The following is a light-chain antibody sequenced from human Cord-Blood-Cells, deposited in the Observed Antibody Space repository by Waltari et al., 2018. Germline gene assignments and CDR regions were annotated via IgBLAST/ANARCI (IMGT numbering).Light chain of an antibody. V-gene: IGKV1-39*01. J-gene: IGKJ2*01. CDR2: AAS. CDR3: QQSYSTPYT. CDR1: QSISSS. Sequence: DIQMTQSPSSLSESVGDRVTITCRASQSISSSLNWYQQKPGKVPKLLIYAASSLQSGLPSMFSGSRSGTDFTLTISSLQPEDFATYYCQQSYSTPYTFGQGTKLEIK.